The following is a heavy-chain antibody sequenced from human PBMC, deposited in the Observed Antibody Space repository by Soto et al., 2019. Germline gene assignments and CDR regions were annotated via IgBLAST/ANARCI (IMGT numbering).Heavy chain of an antibody. J-gene: IGHJ4*02. D-gene: IGHD3-9*01. CDR3: ARQDFKYYDILTGYPGLLDY. CDR2: IYYSGST. V-gene: IGHV4-39*01. CDR1: GGSISSSSYY. Sequence: KASETLSLTCTVSGGSISSSSYYWGWIRQPPGKGLEWIGSIYYSGSTYYNPSLKSRVTISVDTSKNQFSLKLSSVTAADTAVYYCARQDFKYYDILTGYPGLLDYWGQGTLVTVSS.